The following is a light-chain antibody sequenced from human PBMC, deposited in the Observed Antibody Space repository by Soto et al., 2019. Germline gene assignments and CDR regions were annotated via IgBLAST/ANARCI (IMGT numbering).Light chain of an antibody. CDR3: QQYGSSQFT. V-gene: IGKV3-20*01. CDR2: DTS. J-gene: IGKJ3*01. CDR1: QSVNNNY. Sequence: EIVLMQSPGTLSLSPGEGATLSCRASQSVNNNYLAWYQQRPGQAPTVLIFDTSRRATGVPDRFSGSVSGTDFTLRLSRVEPDDFAVYYCQQYGSSQFTFGPGTKVNIK.